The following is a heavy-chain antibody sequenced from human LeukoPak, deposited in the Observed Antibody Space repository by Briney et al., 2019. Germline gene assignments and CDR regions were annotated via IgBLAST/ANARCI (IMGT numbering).Heavy chain of an antibody. CDR1: GYTFTKNG. Sequence: ASVKVSCKASGYTFTKNGISWVRQAPGQGLGWMGWISAYNGNTKYARNFQGRVTMTTDTSTSTAYMELKSLRSDDTAVYFCARDGYYDSSGFSDHWGQGTLVTVSS. J-gene: IGHJ4*02. CDR2: ISAYNGNT. V-gene: IGHV1-18*01. CDR3: ARDGYYDSSGFSDH. D-gene: IGHD3-22*01.